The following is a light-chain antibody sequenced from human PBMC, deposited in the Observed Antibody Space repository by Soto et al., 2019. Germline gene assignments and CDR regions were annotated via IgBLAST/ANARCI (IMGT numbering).Light chain of an antibody. CDR3: LQHNSYPRT. CDR2: GAS. V-gene: IGKV1-17*01. J-gene: IGKJ1*01. Sequence: EIQMTQFPSSPCASLGGRVTITCRASQGIRNDLGWYQQKPGKAPERLIYGASSLQGGVPSRFSGSGSGTEFTLTISSLQPEDFATYYCLQHNSYPRTFGQGTKVDIK. CDR1: QGIRND.